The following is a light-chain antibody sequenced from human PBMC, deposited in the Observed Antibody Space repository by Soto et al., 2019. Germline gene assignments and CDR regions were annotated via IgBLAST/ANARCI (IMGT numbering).Light chain of an antibody. Sequence: EIVLTQSPGTLSLSPGQRATLSCRASQRLSASDIAWYQQKPGQAPKFLIYGVSRRATGIPDRFSGSGSGTDFTLTIRRLETEDFAVYHCQKCGSSPIITFGQGTRLEIK. CDR1: QRLSASD. CDR2: GVS. J-gene: IGKJ5*01. V-gene: IGKV3-20*01. CDR3: QKCGSSPIIT.